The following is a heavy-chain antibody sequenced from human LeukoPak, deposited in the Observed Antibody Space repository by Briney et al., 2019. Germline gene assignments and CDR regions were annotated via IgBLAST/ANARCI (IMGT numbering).Heavy chain of an antibody. Sequence: GGSLRLSCAASGFTFSSYWMSWVRKAPGKGLEWVANIKQDGSEKYYVDSVKGRFTISRDNAKNSLYLQMNSLRAEDTAVYYCARDVTMVRGVPYYFDYWGQGTLVTVSS. V-gene: IGHV3-7*01. CDR3: ARDVTMVRGVPYYFDY. D-gene: IGHD3-10*01. J-gene: IGHJ4*02. CDR1: GFTFSSYW. CDR2: IKQDGSEK.